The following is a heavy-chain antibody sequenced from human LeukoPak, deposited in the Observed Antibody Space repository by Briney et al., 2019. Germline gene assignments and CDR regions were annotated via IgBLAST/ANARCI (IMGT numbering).Heavy chain of an antibody. CDR2: IYTSGST. J-gene: IGHJ4*02. CDR3: ARIYSGYDLSGVGIDY. V-gene: IGHV4-61*02. D-gene: IGHD5-12*01. CDR1: GGSMSSGSYY. Sequence: SQTLSPTCTVSGGSMSSGSYYWSWIPQAAGKGLEWIGRIYTSGSTNYNPSLKSRVTISVDTSKNQFSLKLSSVTAADTAVYYRARIYSGYDLSGVGIDYWGQGTLVTVSS.